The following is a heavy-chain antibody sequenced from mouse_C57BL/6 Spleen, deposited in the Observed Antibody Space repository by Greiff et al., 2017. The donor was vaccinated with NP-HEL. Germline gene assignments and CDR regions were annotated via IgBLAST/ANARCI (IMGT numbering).Heavy chain of an antibody. CDR3: ARNPLYYGRSYDYFDY. CDR1: GYAFSSSW. V-gene: IGHV1-82*01. J-gene: IGHJ2*01. CDR2: IYPGDGDT. Sequence: VQLQQSGPELVKPGASVKISCKASGYAFSSSWMNWVKQRPGKGLEWIGRIYPGDGDTNYNGKFKGKATLTADKSSSTAYMQLSSLTSEDSAVYFCARNPLYYGRSYDYFDYWGQGTTRTVSS. D-gene: IGHD1-1*01.